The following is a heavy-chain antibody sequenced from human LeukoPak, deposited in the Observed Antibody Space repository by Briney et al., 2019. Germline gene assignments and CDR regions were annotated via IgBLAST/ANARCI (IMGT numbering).Heavy chain of an antibody. J-gene: IGHJ4*02. V-gene: IGHV1-69*13. Sequence: SVTVSCTASGGTFSSYAISWVRQAPGQGLEWMGGIIPIFGAANYAQKFQGRVTITADESTSTAYMELSSLRSEDTAVYYCAAGGVYYDILTGYSGDYENFDYWGQGTLVTVSS. D-gene: IGHD3-9*01. CDR2: IIPIFGAA. CDR1: GGTFSSYA. CDR3: AAGGVYYDILTGYSGDYENFDY.